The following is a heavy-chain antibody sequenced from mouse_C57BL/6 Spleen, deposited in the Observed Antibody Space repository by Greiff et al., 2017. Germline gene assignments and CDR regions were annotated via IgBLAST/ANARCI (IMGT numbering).Heavy chain of an antibody. CDR1: GYAFSSYS. Sequence: QVQLQQSGAELVKPGASVKISCKVSGYAFSSYSMNWVKQRPGKGLEWIGQIYPGDGGTNYTGKFKGKTTLTADKSSSTAYMQLSSLTAEDSAVYSGARAGGKGYYEVWGTGTTVTVSS. J-gene: IGHJ1*03. CDR2: IYPGDGGT. CDR3: ARAGGKGYYEV. D-gene: IGHD2-1*01. V-gene: IGHV1-80*01.